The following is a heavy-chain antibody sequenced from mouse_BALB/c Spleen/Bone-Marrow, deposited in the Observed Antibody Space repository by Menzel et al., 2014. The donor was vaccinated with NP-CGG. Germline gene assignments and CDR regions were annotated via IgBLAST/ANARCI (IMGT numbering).Heavy chain of an antibody. J-gene: IGHJ2*01. Sequence: VQLQQSGTVLARPGASVKMSCKASGYSFTSYWMRWVKQRPGQGLEWIGAIYPGNSDTSYNQKFKGKAKLTAVTSATTAYMELSSLTNEDSAVYFCTRKVYYGNPLDYWGQGTTLTVSS. CDR3: TRKVYYGNPLDY. CDR1: GYSFTSYW. V-gene: IGHV1-5*01. D-gene: IGHD2-1*01. CDR2: IYPGNSDT.